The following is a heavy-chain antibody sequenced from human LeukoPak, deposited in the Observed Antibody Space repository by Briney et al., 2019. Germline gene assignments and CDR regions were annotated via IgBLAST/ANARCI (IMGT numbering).Heavy chain of an antibody. V-gene: IGHV1-18*01. CDR2: ISAYNGNT. J-gene: IGHJ4*02. CDR1: GYTFTSYG. CDR3: ARIRQHGCSGYDLLDY. Sequence: ASVKVSCKASGYTFTSYGISWVRQAPGQGLEWMGWISAYNGNTNYAQKLQGRVTMTTDTSTSTAYMELRSLRSDDTAVYYCARIRQHGCSGYDLLDYWGQGTLVTVSS. D-gene: IGHD5-12*01.